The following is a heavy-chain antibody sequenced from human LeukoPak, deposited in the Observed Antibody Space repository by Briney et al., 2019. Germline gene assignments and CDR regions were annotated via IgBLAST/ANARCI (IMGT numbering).Heavy chain of an antibody. Sequence: PSETLSLTCTVSGDSISSGDYYWSWIRQPAGKGLEWIGRISSSGSTNYNPSLKSRVTISVDTSKNQFSLKLSSVTAADTAVYYCAREHYYGSGSAFDIWGQGTMVTVSS. CDR3: AREHYYGSGSAFDI. D-gene: IGHD3-10*01. V-gene: IGHV4-61*02. J-gene: IGHJ3*02. CDR1: GDSISSGDYY. CDR2: ISSSGST.